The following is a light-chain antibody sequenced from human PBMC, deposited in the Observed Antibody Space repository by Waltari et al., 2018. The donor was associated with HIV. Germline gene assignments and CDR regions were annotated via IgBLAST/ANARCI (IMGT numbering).Light chain of an antibody. CDR3: YSRDTNGDHWV. CDR2: GKN. J-gene: IGLJ3*02. CDR1: SLTKYY. Sequence: SSELTQDPAVSVALGQTVRVTCQGDSLTKYYASWFQRKPGQAPLLVIYGKNKRPSGIPAGCSGSDSGITSSLTITGAQAEDEADYFCYSRDTNGDHWVFGGGTKVTVL. V-gene: IGLV3-19*01.